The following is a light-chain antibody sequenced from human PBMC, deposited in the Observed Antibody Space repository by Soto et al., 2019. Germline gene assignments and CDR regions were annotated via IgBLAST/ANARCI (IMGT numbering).Light chain of an antibody. CDR3: SSYSPTSGPHVL. CDR1: RSDVGRYNY. Sequence: QSVLTQPASVSGSPGQSITISCTGTRSDVGRYNYVSWYQQHPGKAPKLLIYEVTYRPSGVSTRFSASKSGSTASLTISGIQAEDEADYYCSSYSPTSGPHVLFGGGTKLTVL. V-gene: IGLV2-14*01. J-gene: IGLJ2*01. CDR2: EVT.